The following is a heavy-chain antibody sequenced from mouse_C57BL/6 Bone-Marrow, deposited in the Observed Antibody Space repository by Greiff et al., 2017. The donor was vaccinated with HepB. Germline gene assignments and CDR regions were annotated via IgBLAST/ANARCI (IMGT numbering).Heavy chain of an antibody. V-gene: IGHV5-6*01. CDR3: ARRKGYDGLFAY. CDR1: GFTFSSYG. D-gene: IGHD2-2*01. CDR2: ISSGGSYT. Sequence: VQLKESGGDLVKPGGSLKLSCAASGFTFSSYGMSWVRQTPDKRLEWVATISSGGSYTYYPDSVKGRFTISRDNAKNTPYLQMSSLKSEDTAMYYCARRKGYDGLFAYWGQGTLVTVSA. J-gene: IGHJ3*01.